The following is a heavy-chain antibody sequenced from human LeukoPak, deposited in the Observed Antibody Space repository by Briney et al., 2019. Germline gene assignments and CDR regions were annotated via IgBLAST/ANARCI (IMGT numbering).Heavy chain of an antibody. Sequence: SETLSLTCAVSGGSISSGGYSWCWIRQPPGKGLEWSGYIYHSGSTYYNPSLKSRVTISVDRSKNQFSLKLSSVTAADTAVYYCARPLAAAGSLWFDPWGQGTLVTVSS. J-gene: IGHJ5*02. CDR1: GGSISSGGYS. CDR2: IYHSGST. V-gene: IGHV4-30-2*01. D-gene: IGHD6-13*01. CDR3: ARPLAAAGSLWFDP.